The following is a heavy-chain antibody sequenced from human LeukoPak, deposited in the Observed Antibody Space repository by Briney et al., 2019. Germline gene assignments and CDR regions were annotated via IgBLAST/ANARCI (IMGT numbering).Heavy chain of an antibody. CDR1: GFTFGGSA. J-gene: IGHJ6*03. V-gene: IGHV3-73*01. CDR2: IRSKANNYAT. CDR3: ARSRDDSSGYYFYYYYYMDV. Sequence: GGSLRLSCAASGFTFGGSAMHWVRQASGKGLEWVGLIRSKANNYATAYAASVKGRFTISRDDSKNTAYLQMNSLRAEDTAVYYCARSRDDSSGYYFYYYYYMDVWGKGTTVTISS. D-gene: IGHD3-22*01.